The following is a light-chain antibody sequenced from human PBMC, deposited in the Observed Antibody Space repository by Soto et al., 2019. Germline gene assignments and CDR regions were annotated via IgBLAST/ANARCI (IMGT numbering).Light chain of an antibody. J-gene: IGKJ1*01. CDR3: QQFNTSPWT. CDR1: QGVSIW. V-gene: IGKV1-5*03. CDR2: KSS. Sequence: DIQMTQSPSTLSASEGDRVTISCRASQGVSIWLAWYQQKPGRAPKLLIYKSSILESGVPSRFSGSGSGTEFTLTISSLQPDDFATYYCQQFNTSPWTFGQGTQGGYQ.